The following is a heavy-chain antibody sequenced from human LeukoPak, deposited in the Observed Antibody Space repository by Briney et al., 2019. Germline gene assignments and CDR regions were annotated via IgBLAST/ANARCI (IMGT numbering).Heavy chain of an antibody. D-gene: IGHD5-18*01. Sequence: SETLSLTCTVSGGSITISNYYWGWIRQPPGKGLEWVGTISYSGSTYYNPSLKSRVTISIDTSKNQFSLKLSSVTAADTAVYYCARHSKYNYGYLDYWGERTLVTVSS. CDR2: ISYSGST. CDR3: ARHSKYNYGYLDY. CDR1: GGSITISNYY. J-gene: IGHJ4*02. V-gene: IGHV4-39*01.